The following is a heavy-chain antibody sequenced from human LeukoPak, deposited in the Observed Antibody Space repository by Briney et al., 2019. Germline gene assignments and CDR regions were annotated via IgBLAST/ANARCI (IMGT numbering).Heavy chain of an antibody. J-gene: IGHJ4*02. Sequence: PGGSLRLSCAASGFTFSNYAMHWVRRAPGKGLEWVAVISYDGRNKYYADSVKGRFTISRDNSKNTLYLQMNSLRAEDTAVYYCARADGYFLFWGQGTLVTVSS. CDR2: ISYDGRNK. D-gene: IGHD2/OR15-2a*01. CDR3: ARADGYFLF. V-gene: IGHV3-30*04. CDR1: GFTFSNYA.